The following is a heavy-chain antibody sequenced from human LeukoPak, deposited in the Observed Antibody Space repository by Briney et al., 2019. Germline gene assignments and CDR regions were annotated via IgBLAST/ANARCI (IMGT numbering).Heavy chain of an antibody. D-gene: IGHD3-16*02. CDR1: GGIFGSYA. Sequence: ASVEVSCKASGGIFGSYAINWVRQAPGQGLEWLGRIIPIFDTPNYAQTFQGRVTISADKSTRTVYMELSSLRSEDTALYYCAKGSRLREAGSYRFWGQGTLVTVSS. CDR2: IIPIFDTP. CDR3: AKGSRLREAGSYRF. V-gene: IGHV1-69*06. J-gene: IGHJ4*02.